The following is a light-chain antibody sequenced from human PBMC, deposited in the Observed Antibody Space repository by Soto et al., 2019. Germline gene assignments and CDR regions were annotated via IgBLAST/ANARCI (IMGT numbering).Light chain of an antibody. J-gene: IGKJ4*01. CDR1: QGISSY. Sequence: IQLTQSPSSLSASVGDRVTITCRASQGISSYLAWYQQKPGKAPKLLIYAASTLQSGFPSRFSGSGSGTAFTLTISSLQPEDFATYYCQQLNSYPLTFGGGTKVEIK. CDR3: QQLNSYPLT. CDR2: AAS. V-gene: IGKV1-9*01.